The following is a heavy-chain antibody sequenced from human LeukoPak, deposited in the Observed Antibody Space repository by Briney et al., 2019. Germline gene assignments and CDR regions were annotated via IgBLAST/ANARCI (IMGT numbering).Heavy chain of an antibody. Sequence: SETLSLTCAVSGGSISSNNWWSWVRPPPGKGLEWIGEINHSGSTNYNPSLKSRVTISVDTSKNQFSLKLSSVTAADTAVYYCARGPLRPFYYMDVWGKGTTVTISS. CDR2: INHSGST. J-gene: IGHJ6*03. V-gene: IGHV4-4*02. CDR3: ARGPLRPFYYMDV. CDR1: GGSISSNNW. D-gene: IGHD4-17*01.